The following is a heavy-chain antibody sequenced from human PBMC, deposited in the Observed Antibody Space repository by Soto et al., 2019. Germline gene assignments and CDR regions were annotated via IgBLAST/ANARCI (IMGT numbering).Heavy chain of an antibody. D-gene: IGHD3-16*01. V-gene: IGHV4-30-2*01. CDR1: GGSITSGGYS. Sequence: QLQLQESGSGPVKPSQTLSLTCTVSGGSITSGGYSWGWIRQPPGKVLEWIGIIYHSGTTYYNPYLRSRVSLSVDTSKNQFSLRVSSVTAADTAAYFCARVGGNAAIGSWGQGTVVTVSS. CDR3: ARVGGNAAIGS. CDR2: IYHSGTT. J-gene: IGHJ4*02.